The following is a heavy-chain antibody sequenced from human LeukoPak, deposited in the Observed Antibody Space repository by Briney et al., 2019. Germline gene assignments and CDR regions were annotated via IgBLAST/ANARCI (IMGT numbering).Heavy chain of an antibody. Sequence: SGGSLRLSCAASGFTFSSYWMTRVRQAPGKGLEWVADIKGDGSETSYVDSVKGRFTISRDNAENSLYLQMNSLRAEDTALYYCAVWYVDYWGQGTLVTVSS. V-gene: IGHV3-7*01. CDR2: IKGDGSET. J-gene: IGHJ4*02. CDR1: GFTFSSYW. CDR3: AVWYVDY.